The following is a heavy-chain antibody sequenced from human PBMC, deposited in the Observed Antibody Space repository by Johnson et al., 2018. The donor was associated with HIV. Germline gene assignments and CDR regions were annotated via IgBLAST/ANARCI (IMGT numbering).Heavy chain of an antibody. J-gene: IGHJ3*01. V-gene: IGHV3-53*01. D-gene: IGHD3-22*01. CDR3: ARDPWALYYYHSSGHDGVYAFDV. CDR1: GFTVSDTY. Sequence: VQLVESGGGLIQPGGSLRLSCTASGFTVSDTYISWVRQAPGKGLEWVSVIYRGARAYYADSVTGRVMIARDSSKNTLYLQMNRLTADDTAVYYCARDPWALYYYHSSGHDGVYAFDVWGQGTMVTVSS. CDR2: IYRGARA.